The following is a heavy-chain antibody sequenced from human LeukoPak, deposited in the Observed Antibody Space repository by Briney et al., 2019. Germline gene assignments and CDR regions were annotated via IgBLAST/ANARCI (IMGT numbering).Heavy chain of an antibody. V-gene: IGHV1-2*02. CDR2: INPNSGGT. Sequence: GASVKVSCKASGYTFTGYYMHWVRQAPGQGLEWMGWINPNSGGTNYAQKFQGRVTMTRDTSISTAYMELSRLRSDDTAVYYCARDLLPATTVPDYWGQGTLVTVSS. D-gene: IGHD2-2*01. CDR3: ARDLLPATTVPDY. J-gene: IGHJ4*02. CDR1: GYTFTGYY.